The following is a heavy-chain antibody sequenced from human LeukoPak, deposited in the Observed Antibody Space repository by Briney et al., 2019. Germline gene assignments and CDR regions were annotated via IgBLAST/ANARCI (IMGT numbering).Heavy chain of an antibody. CDR2: IKQDGSEK. CDR3: ARVRSGYYSAVDY. Sequence: GGSLRLSCAVSGFTFSTYWMTWVRQAPGKGLEWVANIKQDGSEKYYVGSVKGRFTISRDNAKNSLHLQMNSLRAEDTAVYYCARVRSGYYSAVDYWGQGTLVTVSS. V-gene: IGHV3-7*01. J-gene: IGHJ4*02. D-gene: IGHD3-22*01. CDR1: GFTFSTYW.